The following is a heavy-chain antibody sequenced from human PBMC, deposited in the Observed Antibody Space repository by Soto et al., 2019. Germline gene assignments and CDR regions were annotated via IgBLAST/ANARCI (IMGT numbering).Heavy chain of an antibody. Sequence: QVLLRESGPGLVEPSQTLSLTCSVSGDSISSDNYYWSWIRQPPGKGLEWVAHIFNSGDTYYNPSLPRPPTTSVNTSRTHPHLILSAALVADLAVCFRSTAHSLTVYDITRRDDLDFWGQGPL. CDR2: IFNSGDT. D-gene: IGHD3-9*01. CDR3: STAHSLTVYDITRRDDLDF. CDR1: GDSISSDNYY. V-gene: IGHV4-30-4*01. J-gene: IGHJ4*02.